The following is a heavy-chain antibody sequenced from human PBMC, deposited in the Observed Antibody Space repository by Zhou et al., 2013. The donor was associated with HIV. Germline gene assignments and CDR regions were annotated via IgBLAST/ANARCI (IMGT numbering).Heavy chain of an antibody. CDR1: GGSFRKFS. J-gene: IGHJ5*02. Sequence: QVQLVQSGAEVKRPGSSVRVSCKASGGSFRKFSISWVRQAPGQGLEWMGGINPILKTANYAQKFQDRVTITTDGVTFTTDEYTIMAYMELTSLRSEDTAVYYCAREGVDIMTARFGWFDPWGQGTLVTVSS. V-gene: IGHV1-69*05. D-gene: IGHD5-12*01. CDR2: INPILKTA. CDR3: AREGVDIMTARFGWFDP.